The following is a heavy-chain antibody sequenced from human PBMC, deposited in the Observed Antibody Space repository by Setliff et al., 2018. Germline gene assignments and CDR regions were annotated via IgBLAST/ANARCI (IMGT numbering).Heavy chain of an antibody. CDR1: GGPISSSSYY. Sequence: LSLTCSASGGPISSSSYYWVWIRQPPGKGLEWIGAIFYDGNSYYTPSLKGRVTMSVDTSKNVFSLKLRSVTAADTSVYYCARQMSPPGMARARGFNWFDPWGQGTLVTVSS. J-gene: IGHJ5*02. V-gene: IGHV4-39*01. D-gene: IGHD3-10*01. CDR3: ARQMSPPGMARARGFNWFDP. CDR2: IFYDGNS.